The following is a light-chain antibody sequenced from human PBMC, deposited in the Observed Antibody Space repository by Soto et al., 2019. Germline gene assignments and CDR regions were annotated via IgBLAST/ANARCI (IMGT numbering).Light chain of an antibody. CDR2: EVS. CDR3: SSYAGSDVFV. Sequence: SGLTQPPSASGSPGQSVSSSCTGTSSDVGAYNYVAWYQQHPGKVPKLMIYEVSKRPSGVPDRFSGSKSGNTASLTVSGLQADDEADYYCSSYAGSDVFVFGTGTKVTVL. CDR1: SSDVGAYNY. J-gene: IGLJ1*01. V-gene: IGLV2-8*01.